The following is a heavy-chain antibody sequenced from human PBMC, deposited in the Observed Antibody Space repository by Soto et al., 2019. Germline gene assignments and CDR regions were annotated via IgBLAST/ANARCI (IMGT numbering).Heavy chain of an antibody. J-gene: IGHJ4*02. CDR1: VYTFTNNY. CDR2: MNPRSGGT. D-gene: IGHD2-15*01. V-gene: IGHV1-2*02. Sequence: AAVTMSCKASVYTFTNNYMHWVRQAPGQGLEWMGWMNPRSGGTKYAQALQDRVTMTRVXXXXXTXMXVXXXXHGXTAVYFRASSAASTSFHPLLWRPGTLVTVSA. CDR3: ASSAASTSFHPLL.